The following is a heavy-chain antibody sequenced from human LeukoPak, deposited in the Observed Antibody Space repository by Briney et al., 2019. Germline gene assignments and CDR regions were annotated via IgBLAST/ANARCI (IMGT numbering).Heavy chain of an antibody. Sequence: GGSLRLSCAASGFTFSDYSMNWVRQAPGKGLEWVSSISDDSNYIYYADSVKGRFTISRDNAKNSLYLQMNSLRAEDTAVYYCANHLACGSTSCPSFDYWGQGTLVAVSS. CDR2: ISDDSNYI. J-gene: IGHJ4*02. D-gene: IGHD2-2*01. CDR1: GFTFSDYS. V-gene: IGHV3-21*01. CDR3: ANHLACGSTSCPSFDY.